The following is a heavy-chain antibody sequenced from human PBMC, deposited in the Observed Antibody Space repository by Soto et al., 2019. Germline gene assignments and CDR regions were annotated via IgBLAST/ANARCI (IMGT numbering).Heavy chain of an antibody. CDR2: INHSGST. CDR1: GGSFCGYY. J-gene: IGHJ4*02. CDR3: ARDKITGLSDY. V-gene: IGHV4-34*01. Sequence: PSETLSLTCAVYGGSFCGYYWTWIRQPPGTGLEWIGEINHSGSTNYNPSLKSRVTISVDTSKNQFSLKLTSVTAADTAVYYCARDKITGLSDYWGQGTLVT. D-gene: IGHD2-8*02.